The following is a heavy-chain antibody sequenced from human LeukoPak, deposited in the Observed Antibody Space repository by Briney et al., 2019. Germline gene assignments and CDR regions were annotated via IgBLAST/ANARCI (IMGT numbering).Heavy chain of an antibody. CDR2: NNWDGGST. J-gene: IGHJ6*03. V-gene: IGHV3-20*04. CDR3: ARLWFGEYMDV. Sequence: PGGSLRLSCAASGFTFDDYGMSWVRQAPGKGLEWVSGNNWDGGSTGYADSVKGRFTISRDNAKNSLYLQMNSLRAEDTALYYCARLWFGEYMDVWGKGTTVTVSS. CDR1: GFTFDDYG. D-gene: IGHD3-10*01.